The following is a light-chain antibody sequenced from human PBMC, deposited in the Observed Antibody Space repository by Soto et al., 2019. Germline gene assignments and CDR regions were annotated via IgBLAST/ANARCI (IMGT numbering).Light chain of an antibody. J-gene: IGLJ3*02. CDR2: VNSDGRH. Sequence: QLVLTQSPSASASLGASVKLTCTLSSGHSTYAIAWHQQQPEKGPRYLMKVNSDGRHIRGCGVPERFSGSSSGAVRYLTISSLQAEDEADYYCQTWGTGINWVFGGGTKLTVL. V-gene: IGLV4-69*02. CDR1: SGHSTYA. CDR3: QTWGTGINWV.